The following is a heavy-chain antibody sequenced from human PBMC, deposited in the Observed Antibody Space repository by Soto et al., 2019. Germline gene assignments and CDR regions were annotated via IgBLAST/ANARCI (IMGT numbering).Heavy chain of an antibody. Sequence: QVQLVESGGGVVQPGRSLRLSCAASGFTFSSYGMHWVRQAPGKGLEWVAVIWYDGSNKYYADSVKGRFTISRDNSKNTLDLQMNSLRAEDTAVYYCARDRGSTSPGYYYGMDVWGQGTTVTVSS. CDR1: GFTFSSYG. CDR3: ARDRGSTSPGYYYGMDV. CDR2: IWYDGSNK. V-gene: IGHV3-33*01. D-gene: IGHD2-2*01. J-gene: IGHJ6*02.